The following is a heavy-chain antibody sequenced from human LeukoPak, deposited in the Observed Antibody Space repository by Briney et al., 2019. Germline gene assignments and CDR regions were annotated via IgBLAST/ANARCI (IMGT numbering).Heavy chain of an antibody. D-gene: IGHD3-22*01. CDR1: GGSISSYY. V-gene: IGHV4-4*07. CDR3: ARVGYYDSSGYLSDAFDI. Sequence: SETLSLTCTVSGGSISSYYWSWIRQPAGKGLEWIGRIYTSGSTNYNPSLKGRVTMSVDTSKNQFSLKLSSVTAADTAVYYCARVGYYDSSGYLSDAFDIWGQGTMVTVSS. CDR2: IYTSGST. J-gene: IGHJ3*02.